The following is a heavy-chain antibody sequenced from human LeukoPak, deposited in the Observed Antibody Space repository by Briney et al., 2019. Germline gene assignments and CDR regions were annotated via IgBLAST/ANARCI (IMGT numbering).Heavy chain of an antibody. CDR1: GLTFSNAW. Sequence: GGSLRLSCAASGLTFSNAWMTWVRQAPGKGLEWVGLIKSKTDGGTTDLAAVVKGRFTISRDDSKNTVYLQMNSLEPEDTAVYYCATSPGYYDSSPFDYWGQGTLVTVSS. CDR2: IKSKTDGGTT. J-gene: IGHJ4*02. D-gene: IGHD3-22*01. V-gene: IGHV3-15*01. CDR3: ATSPGYYDSSPFDY.